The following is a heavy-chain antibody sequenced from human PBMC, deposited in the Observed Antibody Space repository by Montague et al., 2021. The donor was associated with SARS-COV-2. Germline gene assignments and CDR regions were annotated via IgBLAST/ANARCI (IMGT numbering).Heavy chain of an antibody. D-gene: IGHD6-19*01. Sequence: SETLSLTCIVSGGSISGHYWSWVRQTPEKGLEWIGYIYYLGTTNYNPSLKTRVTFSADTSRNELSLMLTSVTAADTAVYYCARRGDEEVAGLHWGMDIWGRGTPVTVSS. CDR2: IYYLGTT. V-gene: IGHV4-59*11. CDR1: GGSISGHY. CDR3: ARRGDEEVAGLHWGMDI. J-gene: IGHJ6*02.